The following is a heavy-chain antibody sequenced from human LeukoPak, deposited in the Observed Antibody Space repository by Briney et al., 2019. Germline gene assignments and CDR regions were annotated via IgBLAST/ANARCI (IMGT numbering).Heavy chain of an antibody. CDR3: ARDKDTTVTTPYYFDY. V-gene: IGHV3-21*01. D-gene: IGHD4-17*01. CDR2: ISSSSSYI. CDR1: GFTFSSYS. J-gene: IGHJ4*02. Sequence: GGTLRLSCAASGFTFSSYSMNWVRQAPGKGLEWASSISSSSSYIYYADSVKGRFTISRDNAKNSLYLQMNSLRAEDTAVYYCARDKDTTVTTPYYFDYWGQGTLVTVSS.